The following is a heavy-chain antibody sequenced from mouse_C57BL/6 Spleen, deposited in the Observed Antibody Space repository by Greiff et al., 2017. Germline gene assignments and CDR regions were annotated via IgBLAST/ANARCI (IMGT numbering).Heavy chain of an antibody. CDR3: ARSTTVVARYFDV. Sequence: LVESGAELAKPGASVKLSCKASGYTFTSYWMHWVKQRPGQGLEWIGYINPSSGYTKYNQKFKDKATLTADKSSSTAYMQLSSLTDEDSAVYYCARSTTVVARYFDVWGTGTTVTVSS. CDR1: GYTFTSYW. V-gene: IGHV1-7*01. CDR2: INPSSGYT. J-gene: IGHJ1*03. D-gene: IGHD1-1*01.